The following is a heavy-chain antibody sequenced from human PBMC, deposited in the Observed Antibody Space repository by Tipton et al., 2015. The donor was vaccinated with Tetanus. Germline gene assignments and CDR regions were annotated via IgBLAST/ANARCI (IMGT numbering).Heavy chain of an antibody. CDR3: AREADCSGGSCFSGDFDT. J-gene: IGHJ4*02. Sequence: SLRLSCVASGFIFSSYGIHWVRQAPGKGLGWLAVSWYDGTDKYYADSVKGRFTISRDNSKNTLYLQMNSLRAEDTALYYCAREADCSGGSCFSGDFDTWGQGTQVTVSS. D-gene: IGHD2-15*01. CDR2: SWYDGTDK. V-gene: IGHV3-33*01. CDR1: GFIFSSYG.